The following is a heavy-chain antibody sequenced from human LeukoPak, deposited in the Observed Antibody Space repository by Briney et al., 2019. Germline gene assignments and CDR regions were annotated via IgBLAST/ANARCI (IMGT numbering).Heavy chain of an antibody. D-gene: IGHD3-22*01. V-gene: IGHV3-53*01. CDR3: ARPPSDSRGRFLF. Sequence: GGSLRLSCEASGFSVSSIFVTWVRQAPGKGLEWISVIYFDGTAYFADSVKGRFTISRDSAKNTVYLHMDRLRVEDTAVYYCARPPSDSRGRFLFWGQGTLVAVSS. CDR2: IYFDGTA. CDR1: GFSVSSIF. J-gene: IGHJ4*02.